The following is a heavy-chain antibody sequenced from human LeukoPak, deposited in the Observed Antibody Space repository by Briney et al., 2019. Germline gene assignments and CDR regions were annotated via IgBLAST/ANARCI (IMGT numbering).Heavy chain of an antibody. V-gene: IGHV4-39*01. J-gene: IGHJ4*02. CDR3: ARRIGGSAEIDY. D-gene: IGHD1-26*01. Sequence: SETLSLTCTVSGVSISSSSYYWNWIRQPPGKGLEWIGNIKYGGSTYYTPSVKSRVTISVDTSKIQFSLKLISVTAADTAVFSCARRIGGSAEIDYWGQGTLVTVSS. CDR2: IKYGGST. CDR1: GVSISSSSYY.